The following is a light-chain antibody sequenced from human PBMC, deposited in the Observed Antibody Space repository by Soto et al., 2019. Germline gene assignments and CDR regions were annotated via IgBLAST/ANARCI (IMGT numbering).Light chain of an antibody. V-gene: IGKV1-5*03. CDR3: QQYSSYPWT. CDR2: KAS. CDR1: QSINSW. J-gene: IGKJ1*01. Sequence: DIQMTQSPSTLSASVGDRVTITGRASQSINSWLAWYQQKPGKAPKLLIYKASNLESGVPSRFSGSGSGTEFTLTISSLQPDDFATYYCQQYSSYPWTFGQGTKVEI.